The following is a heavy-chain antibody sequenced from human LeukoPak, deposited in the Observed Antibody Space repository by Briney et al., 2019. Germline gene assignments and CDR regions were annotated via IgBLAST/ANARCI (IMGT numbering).Heavy chain of an antibody. V-gene: IGHV4-4*07. CDR1: GGSISRYY. D-gene: IGHD4-23*01. J-gene: IGHJ4*02. CDR2: IYTSGST. CDR3: ARGSHYGGNSVLDY. Sequence: PSETLSLTCTVSGGSISRYYWSWIRQPAGKGLERIGRIYTSGSTNYNPSLKSRVTMSVDTSKNQFSLKLSSVTAADTAVYYCARGSHYGGNSVLDYWGQGTLVTVSS.